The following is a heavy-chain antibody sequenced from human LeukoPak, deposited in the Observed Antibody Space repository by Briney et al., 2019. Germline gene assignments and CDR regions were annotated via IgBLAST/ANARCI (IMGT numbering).Heavy chain of an antibody. D-gene: IGHD3-3*01. Sequence: GGSLRLSRAASGFTFSSYAMHWVRQAPGKGLEWVAVISYDGSNKYYADSVKGRFTISRDNSKNTLYLQMNSLRAEDTAVYYCASHGVVIISDAFDIWGQGTMVTVSS. V-gene: IGHV3-30-3*01. CDR2: ISYDGSNK. CDR1: GFTFSSYA. CDR3: ASHGVVIISDAFDI. J-gene: IGHJ3*02.